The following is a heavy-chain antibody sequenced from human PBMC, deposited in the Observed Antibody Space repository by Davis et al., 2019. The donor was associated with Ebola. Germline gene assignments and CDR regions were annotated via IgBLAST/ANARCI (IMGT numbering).Heavy chain of an antibody. J-gene: IGHJ3*01. Sequence: PSETLSLTCTVSGASMTSYYWSWIRQAPGKGLEWIGYIAYTGNTIYNPSLESRATISRDTSKKQFSLRLNSVTAADTAVYYCARGGPVPAALYLWGRGTMVTVSS. V-gene: IGHV4-59*01. CDR3: ARGGPVPAALYL. CDR1: GASMTSYY. CDR2: IAYTGNT. D-gene: IGHD2-2*01.